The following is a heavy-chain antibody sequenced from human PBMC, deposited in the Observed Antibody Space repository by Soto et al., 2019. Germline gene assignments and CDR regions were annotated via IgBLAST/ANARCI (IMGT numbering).Heavy chain of an antibody. CDR2: VYYTGST. V-gene: IGHV4-59*01. D-gene: IGHD3-10*01. CDR1: GGSISHYY. CDR3: ATGQIYYGSHY. Sequence: PSETLSLTCTVSGGSISHYYWSWIRQPPGKGLEWIGYVYYTGSTNYNPSLMSRVTISLDTSKNQFSLKLSSVTAADTAVYYCATGQIYYGSHYWGQGTLVTAPQ. J-gene: IGHJ4*02.